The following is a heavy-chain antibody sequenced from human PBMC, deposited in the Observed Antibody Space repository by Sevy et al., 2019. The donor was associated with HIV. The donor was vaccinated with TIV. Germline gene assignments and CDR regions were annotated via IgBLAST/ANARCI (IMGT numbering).Heavy chain of an antibody. V-gene: IGHV1-18*04. Sequence: ASVKVSCKASGYTFTSYGISWVRQAPGQGLEWMGWINGYNGNTNYGQMLQGRVTMTTDTSTNTAYMELRSLRSDDTAVYYCARGEAAGGTPIDYWGQGTLVTVSS. CDR2: INGYNGNT. CDR1: GYTFTSYG. CDR3: ARGEAAGGTPIDY. D-gene: IGHD6-13*01. J-gene: IGHJ4*02.